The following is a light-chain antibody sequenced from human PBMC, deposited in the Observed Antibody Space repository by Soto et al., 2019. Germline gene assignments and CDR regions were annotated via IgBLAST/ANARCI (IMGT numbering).Light chain of an antibody. Sequence: SYELTQPPSVSVSPGQSASITCSGDKLGDKYACWYQQKPGQSPVLVIYQDSKRPSGIPERFSGSNSGNTATRTISGTQAMDEADYYCQAWDSSIVVFGGGTKLTVL. V-gene: IGLV3-1*01. CDR3: QAWDSSIVV. CDR2: QDS. CDR1: KLGDKY. J-gene: IGLJ2*01.